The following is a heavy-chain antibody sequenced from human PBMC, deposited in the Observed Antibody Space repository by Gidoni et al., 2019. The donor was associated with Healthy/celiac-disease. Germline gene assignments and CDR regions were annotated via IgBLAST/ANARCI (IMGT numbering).Heavy chain of an antibody. CDR3: ARDRGEGHYGMDV. CDR2: IKQDGSEK. Sequence: EVQLVESGGGLVQPGGSLRLSCAASGFTFSSYWMSWVRQAPGKGLEWVANIKQDGSEKYYVDSVKGRFTISRDNAKNSLYLQMNSLRAEDTAVYYCARDRGEGHYGMDVWGQGTTVTVSS. CDR1: GFTFSSYW. J-gene: IGHJ6*02. D-gene: IGHD3-16*01. V-gene: IGHV3-7*01.